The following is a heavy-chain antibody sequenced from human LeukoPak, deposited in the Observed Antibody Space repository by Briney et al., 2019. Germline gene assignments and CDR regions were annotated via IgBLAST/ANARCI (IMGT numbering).Heavy chain of an antibody. CDR1: GFTFSSYG. CDR2: ISYDGSNK. D-gene: IGHD3-16*02. V-gene: IGHV3-30*18. Sequence: PGRSLRLSCAASGFTFSSYGMHWVRQAPGKGLEWVAVISYDGSNKYYSDSVKGRITISRDNSKNTLYLQMNSLGAEDTAVYYCAKSPTFGGVIVSVGAHWGQGTLVTVSS. CDR3: AKSPTFGGVIVSVGAH. J-gene: IGHJ4*02.